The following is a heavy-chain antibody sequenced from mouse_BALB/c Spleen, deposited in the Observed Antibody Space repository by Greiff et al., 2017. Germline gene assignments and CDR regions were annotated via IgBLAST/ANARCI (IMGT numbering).Heavy chain of an antibody. CDR2: ISYSGST. J-gene: IGHJ4*01. V-gene: IGHV3-2*02. D-gene: IGHD2-4*01. CDR1: GYSITSDYA. CDR3: ARERYDYDRDYAMDY. Sequence: VQLQQSGPGLVKPSQSLSLTCTVTGYSITSDYAWNWIRQFPGNKLEWMGYISYSGSTSYNPSLKSRISITRDTSKNQFFLQLNSVTTEDTATYYCARERYDYDRDYAMDYWGQGTSVTVSS.